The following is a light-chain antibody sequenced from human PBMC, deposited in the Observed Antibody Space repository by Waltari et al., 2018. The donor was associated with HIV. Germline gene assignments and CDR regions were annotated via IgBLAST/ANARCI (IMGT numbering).Light chain of an antibody. J-gene: IGLJ3*02. CDR3: TSDISSATPE. Sequence: QSALAQPASVSGSPGQTITISCTGVGSDIYKDVSWYQHRPGEAPKVIIYEVTNRPSGGVTRFSGSKSGNTASLTISGRESEDEADYFCTSDISSATPEFGGGTRLTVL. CDR1: GSDIYKD. V-gene: IGLV2-14*01. CDR2: EVT.